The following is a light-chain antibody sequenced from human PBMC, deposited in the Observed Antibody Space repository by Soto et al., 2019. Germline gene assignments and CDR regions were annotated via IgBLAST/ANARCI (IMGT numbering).Light chain of an antibody. Sequence: ELVLTQSPGTLSLSPGERATLCCRASQSVSSSYLAWYQQKPGQAPRLLIYGASNRATGIPDRFSGSGSGTDFTLTISRLEPEDFAVYFCQQYGRSPPFTFGQGTKVDIK. V-gene: IGKV3-20*01. J-gene: IGKJ2*01. CDR2: GAS. CDR3: QQYGRSPPFT. CDR1: QSVSSSY.